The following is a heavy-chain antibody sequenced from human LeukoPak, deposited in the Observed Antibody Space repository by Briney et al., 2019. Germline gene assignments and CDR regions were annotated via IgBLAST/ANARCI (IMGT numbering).Heavy chain of an antibody. D-gene: IGHD3-10*01. CDR2: IQQDGIKK. CDR3: GRELDGSVDY. J-gene: IGHJ4*02. Sequence: GGSLRLSCAASGFTFSTYSMNWVRQAPGKGLEWVANIQQDGIKKYYVDSVEGRFTISRENAKNSLFLQMSSLRADDTAVYYCGRELDGSVDYWGQGTLVTVSS. CDR1: GFTFSTYS. V-gene: IGHV3-7*01.